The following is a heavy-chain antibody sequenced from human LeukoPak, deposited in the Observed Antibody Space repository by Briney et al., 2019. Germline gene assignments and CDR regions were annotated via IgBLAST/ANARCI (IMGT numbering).Heavy chain of an antibody. CDR1: GGSFSGYY. CDR2: INHSGST. D-gene: IGHD5-12*01. Sequence: SETLSLTCAVYGGSFSGYYWSWIRQSPGKGLEWLGEINHSGSTNYNPSLKSRVTISVDTSKNQFSLKLSSVTAADTAVYYCARGYSGYDRRGKNYYYYYMDVWGKGTTVTVSS. CDR3: ARGYSGYDRRGKNYYYYYMDV. J-gene: IGHJ6*03. V-gene: IGHV4-34*01.